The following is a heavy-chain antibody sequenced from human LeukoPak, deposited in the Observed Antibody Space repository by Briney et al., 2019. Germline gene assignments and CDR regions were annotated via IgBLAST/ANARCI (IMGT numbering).Heavy chain of an antibody. V-gene: IGHV1-2*02. J-gene: IGHJ4*02. CDR1: GYTFTGYY. D-gene: IGHD3-10*01. CDR2: INPNSGGT. CDR3: ARAVYYGSGSPIDY. Sequence: ASVKVSCKASGYTFTGYYMHWVRQAPGQGLEWMRWINPNSGGTNYAQKFQGRVTMTRDTSISTAYMELSRLRSDDTAVYYCARAVYYGSGSPIDYWGQGTLVTVSS.